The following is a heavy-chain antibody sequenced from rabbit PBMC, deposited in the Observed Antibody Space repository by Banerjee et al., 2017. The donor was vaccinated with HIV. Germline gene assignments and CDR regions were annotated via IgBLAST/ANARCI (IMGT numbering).Heavy chain of an antibody. J-gene: IGHJ4*01. Sequence: QEQLVESGGDLVKPGASLTLTCTASGFSFSSNYDMCWVRQAPGKGLEWIGCIYPDDDNTDYASWVNGRFTISLDNAQNTVFLQMTSLTAADTATYFCTIMDSSGWGDFNLWGPGTLVTVS. CDR3: TIMDSSGWGDFNL. CDR2: IYPDDDNT. D-gene: IGHD4-1*01. CDR1: GFSFSSNYD. V-gene: IGHV1S45*01.